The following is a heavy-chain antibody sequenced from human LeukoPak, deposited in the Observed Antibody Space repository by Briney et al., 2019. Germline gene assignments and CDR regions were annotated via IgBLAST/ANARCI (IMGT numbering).Heavy chain of an antibody. CDR2: INPSGGST. Sequence: ASVKVSCKASGYTFTGYYMHWVRQAPGQGLEWMGIINPSGGSTSYAQKFQGRVTMTRDTSTSTVYMELSSLRSKDTAVYYCAREDLTAPGGYYGMDVWGQGTTVTVSS. CDR1: GYTFTGYY. CDR3: AREDLTAPGGYYGMDV. V-gene: IGHV1-46*01. D-gene: IGHD2-15*01. J-gene: IGHJ6*02.